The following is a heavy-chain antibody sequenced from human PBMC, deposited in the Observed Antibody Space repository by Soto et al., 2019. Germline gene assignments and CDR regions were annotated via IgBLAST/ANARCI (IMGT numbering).Heavy chain of an antibody. Sequence: EVQLVETGGGLIQPGGSLRLSCAASGFTVSNNYMSWVRQAPGKGLEWVSLIYAGGSTAYAESVKGRFTISRDNSKNTMYLQMNSLRAEDTAVYYCARYSSSAGWFDPWDQGTLVTVSS. J-gene: IGHJ5*02. V-gene: IGHV3-53*02. CDR2: IYAGGST. D-gene: IGHD6-6*01. CDR1: GFTVSNNY. CDR3: ARYSSSAGWFDP.